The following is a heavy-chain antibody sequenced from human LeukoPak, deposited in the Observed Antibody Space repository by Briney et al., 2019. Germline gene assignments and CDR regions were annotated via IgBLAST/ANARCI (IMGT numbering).Heavy chain of an antibody. D-gene: IGHD1-26*01. CDR3: ARGSWGSGSYYFDY. J-gene: IGHJ4*02. CDR1: GGSLSSSSYY. Sequence: SETLSLTCTVSGGSLSSSSYYWGWVRQPPGKGLEWVGSIYYSGSTYYNPSLKSRVTISVDTSKNQFSLKLSSATAADTAVYYCARGSWGSGSYYFDYWGQGTLVTVSS. CDR2: IYYSGST. V-gene: IGHV4-39*07.